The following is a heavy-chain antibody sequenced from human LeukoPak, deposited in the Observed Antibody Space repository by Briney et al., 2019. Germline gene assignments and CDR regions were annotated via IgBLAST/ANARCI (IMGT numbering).Heavy chain of an antibody. Sequence: PGGSLRLSCAASGFTFSSYAMSWVPQAPGKGLEWVSAISGSGGSTYYADSVKGRFTISRDNSKNTLYLQMNSLRAEDTAVYYCAKEHIVVVPAAIPHFDYWGQGTLVTVSS. CDR3: AKEHIVVVPAAIPHFDY. CDR2: ISGSGGST. J-gene: IGHJ4*02. CDR1: GFTFSSYA. V-gene: IGHV3-23*01. D-gene: IGHD2-2*01.